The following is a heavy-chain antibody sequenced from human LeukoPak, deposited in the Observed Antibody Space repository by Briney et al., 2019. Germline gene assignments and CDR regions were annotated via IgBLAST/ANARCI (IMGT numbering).Heavy chain of an antibody. CDR3: ARGGYGSSYHVFDI. CDR2: ISSSSSTT. D-gene: IGHD6-13*01. J-gene: IGHJ3*02. CDR1: ELTFSNYY. Sequence: GGSLRLSCAASELTFSNYYMNWVRQAPGKGLEWVSYISSSSSTTYYADSVKDRFTISRDKAKNSLYLQMYSLRDEDTAVYYCARGGYGSSYHVFDIWGQGTMVTVSS. V-gene: IGHV3-48*02.